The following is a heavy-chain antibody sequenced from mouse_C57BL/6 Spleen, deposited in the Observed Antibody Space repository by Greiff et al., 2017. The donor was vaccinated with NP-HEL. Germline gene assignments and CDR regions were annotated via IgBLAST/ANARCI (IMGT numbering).Heavy chain of an antibody. D-gene: IGHD2-4*01. CDR3: AILFRDYDLDAY. CDR1: GYTFTSYW. V-gene: IGHV1-74*01. J-gene: IGHJ3*01. CDR2: IHPSDSDT. Sequence: QVQLQQPGAELVKPGASVKVSCKASGYTFTSYWMHWVKQRPGQGLEWIGRIHPSDSDTNYNQKFKGKATLTVDKSSSTAYMQLSSLTSEDSAVYYCAILFRDYDLDAYWGQGTLVTVSA.